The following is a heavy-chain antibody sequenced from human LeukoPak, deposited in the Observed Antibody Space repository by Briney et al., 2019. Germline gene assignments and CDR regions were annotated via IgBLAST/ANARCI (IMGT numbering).Heavy chain of an antibody. D-gene: IGHD1-26*01. CDR2: AIPILGST. J-gene: IGHJ5*01. CDR3: ARDDASATMGFDS. CDR1: GATFSSSA. Sequence: SVKVSCKASGATFSSSAISWVRQAPGQGLEGVGGAIPILGSTKYAQKFQDRVSITTDESTSTAYMELSSLRSVDTAVYYCARDDASATMGFDSWGQGTLVTVSS. V-gene: IGHV1-69*05.